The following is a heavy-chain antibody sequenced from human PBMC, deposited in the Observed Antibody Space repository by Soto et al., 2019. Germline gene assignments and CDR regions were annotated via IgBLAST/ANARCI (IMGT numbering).Heavy chain of an antibody. D-gene: IGHD3-10*01. CDR2: IYPGDSDT. V-gene: IGHV5-51*01. CDR3: ARLMVRGTRPYYYGMDV. Sequence: PGESLKISCKGSGYSVTSYWSSWVRQMPGKGLEWMGIIYPGDSDTRYSPSFQGQVTISADKSISTAYLQWSSLKASDTAMYYCARLMVRGTRPYYYGMDVWGQGTTVTVSS. J-gene: IGHJ6*02. CDR1: GYSVTSYW.